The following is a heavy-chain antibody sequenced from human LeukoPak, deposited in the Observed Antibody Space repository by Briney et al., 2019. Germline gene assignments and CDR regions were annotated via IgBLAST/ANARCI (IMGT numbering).Heavy chain of an antibody. CDR2: ISAYNGNT. D-gene: IGHD3-22*01. CDR3: ARGGTMIVVEYYFDY. J-gene: IGHJ4*02. Sequence: GASVKVSCKASGYTFTSYGISWVRQAPGQGLEWMGWISAYNGNTNYAQKLQGRVTMTTDTSTSTAYMELRSLRSDDTAVYYCARGGTMIVVEYYFDYWGQGTLVTVSS. CDR1: GYTFTSYG. V-gene: IGHV1-18*01.